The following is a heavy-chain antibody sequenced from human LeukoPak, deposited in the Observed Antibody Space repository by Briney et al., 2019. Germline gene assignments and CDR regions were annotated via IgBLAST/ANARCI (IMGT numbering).Heavy chain of an antibody. CDR2: ISWNSGSI. CDR1: GFTFDDYA. V-gene: IGHV3-9*01. J-gene: IGHJ3*02. D-gene: IGHD1-7*01. CDR3: AKGTLLELSNAFDI. Sequence: GGSLRLSCAASGFTFDDYAMHWVRQAPGKGLEWVSGISWNSGSIGYADSVKGRFTISRDNAKNSLYLQMNSLRAEDTALYYCAKGTLLELSNAFDIWGQGTMVTVSS.